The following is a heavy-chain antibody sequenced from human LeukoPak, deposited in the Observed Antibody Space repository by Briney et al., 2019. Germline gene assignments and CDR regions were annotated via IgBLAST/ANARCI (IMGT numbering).Heavy chain of an antibody. CDR2: ISYDGSNK. CDR1: GFTFSSYA. CDR3: ARGRPGYYGSGSYHDY. Sequence: GGSLRLSCAASGFTFSSYAMHWVRQAPGKGLEWVAVISYDGSNKYYADSVKGRFTISRDNSKNTLYLQMNSLRAEDTAVYYCARGRPGYYGSGSYHDYWGQGTLVTVSS. V-gene: IGHV3-30-3*01. D-gene: IGHD3-10*01. J-gene: IGHJ4*02.